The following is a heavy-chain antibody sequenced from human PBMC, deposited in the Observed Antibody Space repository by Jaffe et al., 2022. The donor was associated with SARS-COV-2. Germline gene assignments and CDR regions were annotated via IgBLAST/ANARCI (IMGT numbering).Heavy chain of an antibody. J-gene: IGHJ5*02. CDR3: ARDVGWYRFDP. D-gene: IGHD6-19*01. V-gene: IGHV3-7*01. Sequence: EVQLVEYGGGLVQPGGSLRLSCAASGFTFRDYWMTWVRQAPGKGLDWVAHIHPDGSVKDYVDSVKGRFTISRDNAESSLYLQMNSLRADDTAVYYCARDVGWYRFDPWGQGTLVTVSS. CDR1: GFTFRDYW. CDR2: IHPDGSVK.